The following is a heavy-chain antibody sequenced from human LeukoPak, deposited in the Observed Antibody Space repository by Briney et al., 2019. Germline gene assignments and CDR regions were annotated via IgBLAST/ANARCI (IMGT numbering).Heavy chain of an antibody. V-gene: IGHV3-21*01. D-gene: IGHD1-26*01. J-gene: IGHJ3*02. CDR3: ARDEGGAGLYGFDI. CDR1: GFTFSSYS. CDR2: ISSSSDYI. Sequence: PGGSLRLSCAASGFTFSSYSMNWVRQAPGKGLEWVSSISSSSDYIYYADSLKGRFTISRDNAKNSLYLQMNSLRAEDTAVYYCARDEGGAGLYGFDIWGQGTMVTVSS.